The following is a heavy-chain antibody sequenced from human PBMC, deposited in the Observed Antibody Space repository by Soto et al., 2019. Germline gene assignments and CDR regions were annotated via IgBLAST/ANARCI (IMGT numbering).Heavy chain of an antibody. Sequence: SETLSLTCIVSGGSTITSKYYWGWIRQPPGKGLEWIGSIYYSGSTSYNPSLKSRVTIFIDTPKNQFSLQLTSVTAADTALYYCARRGYGYNYGFDYWGQGTQVTVSS. CDR3: ARRGYGYNYGFDY. D-gene: IGHD3-16*01. CDR1: GGSTITSKYY. J-gene: IGHJ4*02. CDR2: IYYSGST. V-gene: IGHV4-39*01.